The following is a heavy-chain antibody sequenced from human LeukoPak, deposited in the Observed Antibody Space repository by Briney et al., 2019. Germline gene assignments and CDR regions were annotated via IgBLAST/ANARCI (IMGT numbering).Heavy chain of an antibody. CDR2: IKQDGSEK. Sequence: PGGSLRLSCAASGFTFSSYWMSWVRQAPGKGLEWVANIKQDGSEKFYVDSLKGRFTISRDNAKNSLYLQMTSLKLEDTALYYCAKSTWQYHHDGQIDQWGQGTLVTVS. D-gene: IGHD3-22*01. J-gene: IGHJ4*02. V-gene: IGHV3-7*03. CDR3: AKSTWQYHHDGQIDQ. CDR1: GFTFSSYW.